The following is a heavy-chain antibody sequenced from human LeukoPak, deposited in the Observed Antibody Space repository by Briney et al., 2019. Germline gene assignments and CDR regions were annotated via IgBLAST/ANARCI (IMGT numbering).Heavy chain of an antibody. V-gene: IGHV1-69*06. J-gene: IGHJ5*02. D-gene: IGHD6-13*01. CDR1: GGTFSSYA. Sequence: GASVKVSCKASGGTFSSYAISWVRQAPGQGLEWMGGIIPIFGTANYAQKFQGRVTITADKSTSTAYMELSSLRSEDTAVYYCAGEGIAAAGTNWFDPWGQGTLVTVSS. CDR2: IIPIFGTA. CDR3: AGEGIAAAGTNWFDP.